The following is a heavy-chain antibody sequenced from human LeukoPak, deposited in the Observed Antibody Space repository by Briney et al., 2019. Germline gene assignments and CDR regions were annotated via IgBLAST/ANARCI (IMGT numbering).Heavy chain of an antibody. J-gene: IGHJ4*02. CDR3: ARRGESSSWYPIDY. CDR1: GYRFTSYW. CDR2: IYPGDSDT. V-gene: IGHV5-51*01. Sequence: GASLKISCKGSGYRFTSYWIGWGRRMPGKGVEWMGIIYPGDSDTRYSPSFQGQVTISADKSISTAYLQWSSLKASDTAMYYCARRGESSSWYPIDYWGQGTLVTVSS. D-gene: IGHD6-13*01.